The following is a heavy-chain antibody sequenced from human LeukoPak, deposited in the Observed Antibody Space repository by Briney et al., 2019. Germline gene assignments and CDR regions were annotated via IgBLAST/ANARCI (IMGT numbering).Heavy chain of an antibody. J-gene: IGHJ4*02. CDR3: ARWHSHGRYFDY. Sequence: SETLSLTCTVSGGSISGDYWNWIRQPPGKGLEWIGYTSYSGNTDYKPSLRSRVTMSVDTSKNQLSLKLTSATAADTAVYYCARWHSHGRYFDYWGQGTLVTVSS. V-gene: IGHV4-59*01. D-gene: IGHD1-26*01. CDR2: TSYSGNT. CDR1: GGSISGDY.